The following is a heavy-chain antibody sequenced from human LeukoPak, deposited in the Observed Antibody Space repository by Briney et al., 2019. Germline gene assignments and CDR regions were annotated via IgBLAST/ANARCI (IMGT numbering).Heavy chain of an antibody. CDR3: ARHGLELELPVSYYYYGMDV. J-gene: IGHJ6*02. D-gene: IGHD1-7*01. CDR2: IYYSGST. Sequence: SEILSLTCTVSGGSISSYYWSWIRQPPGKGLEWIGYIYYSGSTNYNPSLKSRVTISVDTSKNQFSLKLSSVTAADTAVYYCARHGLELELPVSYYYYGMDVWGQGTTVTVSS. CDR1: GGSISSYY. V-gene: IGHV4-59*08.